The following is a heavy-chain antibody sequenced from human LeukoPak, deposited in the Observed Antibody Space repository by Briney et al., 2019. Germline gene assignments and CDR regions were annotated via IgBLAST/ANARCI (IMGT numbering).Heavy chain of an antibody. J-gene: IGHJ5*02. Sequence: ASVKVSCKASGYTFTGYYMHWVRQAPGQGLEWMGWINPNSGGTNYAQKFQGRVTMTRDTSISTAYMELSRLRSDDTAVYYCARESIVVVPAAMGDWFDPWGQGTLVTVSS. D-gene: IGHD2-2*01. V-gene: IGHV1-2*02. CDR1: GYTFTGYY. CDR3: ARESIVVVPAAMGDWFDP. CDR2: INPNSGGT.